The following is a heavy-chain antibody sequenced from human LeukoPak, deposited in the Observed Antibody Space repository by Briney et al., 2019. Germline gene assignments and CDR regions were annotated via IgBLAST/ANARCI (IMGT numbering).Heavy chain of an antibody. V-gene: IGHV3-9*03. D-gene: IGHD3-3*01. J-gene: IGHJ4*02. Sequence: GGSLRLSCAASGFTFDDYAMHWVRQAPGKGLEWVSGINWNSGSIGYADSVKGRFTISRDNAKNSLYLQMNSLRAEDMALYYCAKDMRRGGYYDFWSGYSPFDYWGQGTLVTVSS. CDR1: GFTFDDYA. CDR3: AKDMRRGGYYDFWSGYSPFDY. CDR2: INWNSGSI.